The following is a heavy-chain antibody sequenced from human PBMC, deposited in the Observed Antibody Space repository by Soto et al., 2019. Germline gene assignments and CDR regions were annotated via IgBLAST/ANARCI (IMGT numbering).Heavy chain of an antibody. J-gene: IGHJ6*02. V-gene: IGHV1-69*12. D-gene: IGHD1-1*01. CDR1: GGTFRTSA. CDR3: AGDKDRLQVGGNYDSVLDA. CDR2: IMPVFRRP. Sequence: QVQLVQSGAEVKKPGSSVKVSCKASGGTFRTSAFSWVRQAPGQGLEWVGGIMPVFRRPKYAQNFQDRVTMTADESTSAAYAQLNILRSDDTAVYYCAGDKDRLQVGGNYDSVLDAWGQGTAVTVSS.